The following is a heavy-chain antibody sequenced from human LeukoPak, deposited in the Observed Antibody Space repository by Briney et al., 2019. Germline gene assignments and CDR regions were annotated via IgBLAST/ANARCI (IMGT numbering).Heavy chain of an antibody. Sequence: PSETLSLTCAVYGGSLSVHYWRWIRQPPGKGPEWIGEINHSGSTNYNPSLKSRVTISVDTSKNQFSLKLSSVTAADTAVYYCAGGGPIVATYYWGQGTLVTVSS. CDR2: INHSGST. V-gene: IGHV4-34*01. CDR3: AGGGPIVATYY. J-gene: IGHJ4*02. D-gene: IGHD5-12*01. CDR1: GGSLSVHY.